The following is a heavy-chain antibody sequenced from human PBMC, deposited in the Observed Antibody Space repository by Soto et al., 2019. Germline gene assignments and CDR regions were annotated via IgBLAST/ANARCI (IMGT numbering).Heavy chain of an antibody. D-gene: IGHD3-9*01. J-gene: IGHJ6*02. CDR3: ARDSGYYDILTGYHYYYYVMDV. CDR2: IYSGGST. V-gene: IGHV3-66*01. Sequence: GGSLRLSCAASGFTVSSNYMSWVRQAPGKGLEWVSVIYSGGSTYYADSVKGRFTISRDNSKNTLYLQMNSLRAEDTAVYYCARDSGYYDILTGYHYYYYVMDVWGQGTTVTVSS. CDR1: GFTVSSNY.